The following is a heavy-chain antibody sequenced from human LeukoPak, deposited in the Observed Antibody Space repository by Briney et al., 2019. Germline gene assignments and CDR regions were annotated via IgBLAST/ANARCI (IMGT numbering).Heavy chain of an antibody. CDR1: GFTFSSYS. V-gene: IGHV3-48*01. CDR2: ISSSSSTI. J-gene: IGHJ4*02. Sequence: GSLRLSCAASGFTFSSYSMNWVRQAPGKGLEWVSYISSSSSTIYYADSVKGRFTISRDNAKNSLYLQMNSLRAEDTAVYYCAKDRCSSTSCYHFDYWGQGTLVTVSS. D-gene: IGHD2-2*01. CDR3: AKDRCSSTSCYHFDY.